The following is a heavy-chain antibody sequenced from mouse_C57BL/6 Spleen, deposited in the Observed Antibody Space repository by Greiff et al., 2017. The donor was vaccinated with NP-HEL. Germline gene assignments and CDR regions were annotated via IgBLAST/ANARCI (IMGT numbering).Heavy chain of an antibody. D-gene: IGHD1-1*01. V-gene: IGHV1-54*01. Sequence: QVQLQQSGAELVRPGTSVKVSCKASGYAFTNYLIEWVKQRPGQGLEWIGVINPGSGGTNYNEKFKGKATLTADKSSSTAYMQLSSLTSEDSAVYFCARQGIYGSSYGWFAYWGQGTLVTVSA. CDR2: INPGSGGT. CDR1: GYAFTNYL. CDR3: ARQGIYGSSYGWFAY. J-gene: IGHJ3*01.